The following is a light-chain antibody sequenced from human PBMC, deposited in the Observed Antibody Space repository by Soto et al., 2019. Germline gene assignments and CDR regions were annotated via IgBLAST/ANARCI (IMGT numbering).Light chain of an antibody. J-gene: IGKJ3*01. V-gene: IGKV3-15*01. Sequence: EMVMTQSPATLSVSPGERVTLSCRASESVHSNLAWYQQKPGQGPSLLIYYASTRVTGVPDRFSGSGSGTELTLTIMSLQSEDFRVYYCQHHGTWPPTFGPGTKVEIK. CDR1: ESVHSN. CDR2: YAS. CDR3: QHHGTWPPT.